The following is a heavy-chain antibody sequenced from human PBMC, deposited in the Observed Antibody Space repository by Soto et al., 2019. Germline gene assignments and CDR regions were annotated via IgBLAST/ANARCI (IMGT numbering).Heavy chain of an antibody. D-gene: IGHD6-13*01. CDR2: ISSSSYI. V-gene: IGHV3-21*01. CDR1: GFTFSSYS. Sequence: GGSLRLSCAASGFTFSSYSMNWVRQAPGKGLEWVSSISSSSYIYYADSVKGRFTISRDNAKNSLYLQMNSLRAEDTAVYYCARGQYSSRSGTNWFDPWGQGTLVTVSS. CDR3: ARGQYSSRSGTNWFDP. J-gene: IGHJ5*02.